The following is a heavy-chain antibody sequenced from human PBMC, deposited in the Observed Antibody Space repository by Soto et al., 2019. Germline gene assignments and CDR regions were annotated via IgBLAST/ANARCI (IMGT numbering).Heavy chain of an antibody. CDR3: ASPGPKRTVRAKRAGYYYYYMDV. CDR2: IYYSGST. V-gene: IGHV4-59*01. D-gene: IGHD3-10*01. CDR1: GGSISSYY. Sequence: PSETLSLTCTVSGGSISSYYWSWIRQPPGKGLEWIGYIYYSGSTNYNPSLKSRVTISVDTSKNQFSLKLSSVTAADTAVYCCASPGPKRTVRAKRAGYYYYYMDVWGKGTTVTVCS. J-gene: IGHJ6*03.